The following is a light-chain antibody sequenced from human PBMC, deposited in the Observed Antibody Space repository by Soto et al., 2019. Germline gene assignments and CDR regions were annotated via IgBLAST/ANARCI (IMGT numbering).Light chain of an antibody. J-gene: IGKJ1*01. CDR3: QQYNNWPPAWT. Sequence: IVMTQSLATLSVSPGERATLSCRASQSVTSNLAWYQQKPGQAPRLLIYGASTRATGIPARFSGSGSGTEFTLTISSLQSEDFAVYYCQQYNNWPPAWTFGQGTKVELK. V-gene: IGKV3-15*01. CDR1: QSVTSN. CDR2: GAS.